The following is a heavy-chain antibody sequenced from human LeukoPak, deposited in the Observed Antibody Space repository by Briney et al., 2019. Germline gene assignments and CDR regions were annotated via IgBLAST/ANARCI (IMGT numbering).Heavy chain of an antibody. J-gene: IGHJ4*02. CDR3: ERSAVMVRGVIITSQNDC. V-gene: IGHV4-39*01. Sequence: PSETLSLTRTVSGGSISRSSYYWGWIRPPPGQGLEWVGSIYYSGSPYYNPPLKSRVTISVDTSKNQFSLQLSSVTPPDQPVYFCERSAVMVRGVIITSQNDCWGQGTLVTVSS. CDR2: IYYSGSP. D-gene: IGHD3-10*01. CDR1: GGSISRSSYY.